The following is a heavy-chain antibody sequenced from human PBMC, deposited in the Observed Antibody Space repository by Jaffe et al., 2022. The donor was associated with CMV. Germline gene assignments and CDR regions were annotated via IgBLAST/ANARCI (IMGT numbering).Heavy chain of an antibody. CDR1: GFTFSSYW. V-gene: IGHV3-74*01. CDR3: ARGDSSSLFDWYFDL. J-gene: IGHJ2*01. CDR2: INSDGSST. D-gene: IGHD6-6*01. Sequence: EVQLVESGGGLVQPGGSLRLSCAASGFTFSSYWMHWVRQAPGKGLVWVSRINSDGSSTSYADSVKGRFTISRDNAKNTLYLQMNSLRAEDTAVYYCARGDSSSLFDWYFDLWGRGTLVTVSS.